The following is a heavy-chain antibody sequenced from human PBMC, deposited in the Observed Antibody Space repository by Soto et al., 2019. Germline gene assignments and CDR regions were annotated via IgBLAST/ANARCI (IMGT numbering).Heavy chain of an antibody. J-gene: IGHJ6*02. CDR1: GGTFSSYA. CDR3: ARDRGRFYYYGMDV. D-gene: IGHD4-17*01. Sequence: KVSCKASGGTFSSYAISWVRQAPGQGLEWMGGIIPIFGTANYAQKFQGRVTITADESTSTAYMELSSLRSEDTAVYYCARDRGRFYYYGMDVWGQGTTVTVSS. CDR2: IIPIFGTA. V-gene: IGHV1-69*01.